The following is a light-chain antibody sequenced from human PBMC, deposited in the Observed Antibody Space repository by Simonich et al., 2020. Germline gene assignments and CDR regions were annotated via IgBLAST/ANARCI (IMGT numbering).Light chain of an antibody. V-gene: IGKV1-5*03. CDR3: QQYNSYLYT. Sequence: DIQMTQSPSTLSASVGDRVTITCRASQSISSWWAWYQQKPGKAPKLLIYKASSVESGVPSRFSGSGSVTEFTLTISSLQPDDFATYYCQQYNSYLYTFGQGTKLEIK. J-gene: IGKJ2*01. CDR2: KAS. CDR1: QSISSW.